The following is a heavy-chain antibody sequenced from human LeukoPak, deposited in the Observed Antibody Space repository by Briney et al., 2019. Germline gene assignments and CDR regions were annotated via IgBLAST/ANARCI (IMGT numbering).Heavy chain of an antibody. D-gene: IGHD6-13*01. J-gene: IGHJ5*02. CDR2: IYYSGST. CDR3: ARLHRFIAAARMNWFDP. V-gene: IGHV4-39*01. Sequence: SETLSLTCTVSGGSISSSSYYWGWIRLPPGKGLEWIGSIYYSGSTYYNPSLKSRVTISVDTSKNQFSLKLSSVTAADTAVYYCARLHRFIAAARMNWFDPWGQGTLVTVSS. CDR1: GGSISSSSYY.